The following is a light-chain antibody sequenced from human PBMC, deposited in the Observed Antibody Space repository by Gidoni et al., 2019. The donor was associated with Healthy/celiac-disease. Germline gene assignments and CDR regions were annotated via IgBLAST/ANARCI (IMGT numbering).Light chain of an antibody. CDR1: QSISSY. CDR2: AAS. J-gene: IGKJ2*03. CDR3: QQSYSTPRYS. V-gene: IGKV1-39*01. Sequence: DIQMTPSPSSLSASVGDSVTITCRASQSISSYLNWYQQKPGKAPTLLIYAASSLQSGGPSRFSGSGSGTDVTLTISSLQPEDFATYYCQQSYSTPRYSFGQGTKLEIK.